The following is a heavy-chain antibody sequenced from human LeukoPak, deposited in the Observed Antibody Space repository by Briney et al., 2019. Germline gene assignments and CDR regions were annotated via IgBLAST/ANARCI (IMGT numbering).Heavy chain of an antibody. Sequence: GSSVKVSCTASGGTFSSYAISWVRQAPGQGLEWMGGIIPIFGTANYAQKFQGRVTITADESTSTAYMELSSLRSEDTAVYYCARGKDDFWSGFYYGMDVWGQGTTVTVSS. CDR3: ARGKDDFWSGFYYGMDV. CDR2: IIPIFGTA. CDR1: GGTFSSYA. D-gene: IGHD3-3*01. V-gene: IGHV1-69*01. J-gene: IGHJ6*02.